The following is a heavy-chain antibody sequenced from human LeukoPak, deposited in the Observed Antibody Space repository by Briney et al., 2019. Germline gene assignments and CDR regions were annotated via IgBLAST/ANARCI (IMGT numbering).Heavy chain of an antibody. CDR1: GFTFDDYA. J-gene: IGHJ4*02. V-gene: IGHV3-43*02. D-gene: IGHD2-15*01. CDR3: AKDSAAGDIVVVVAATGGVDY. CDR2: ISGDGGST. Sequence: GGSLRLSCAASGFTFDDYAMHWVRQAPGKGLEWVSLISGDGGSTYYADSVKGRLTISRDNSKNSLYLQMNSLRTEDTALYYCAKDSAAGDIVVVVAATGGVDYWGQGTLVTVSS.